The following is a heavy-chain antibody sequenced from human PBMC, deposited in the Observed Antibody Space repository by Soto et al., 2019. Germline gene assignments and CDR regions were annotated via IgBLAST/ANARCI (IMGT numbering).Heavy chain of an antibody. CDR1: GFSISSGTYY. D-gene: IGHD6-6*01. CDR2: IYYSGNT. Sequence: SETLSLTCTVSGFSISSGTYYWGWVRQSPVKGLEWIGTIYYSGNTYYKPSLKSRVTISIDTSKNQFSLKLNSVTAADTAVYFCARHGRTSGSFSTSSVRTEFDYWGQGTLVTVS. CDR3: ARHGRTSGSFSTSSVRTEFDY. V-gene: IGHV4-39*01. J-gene: IGHJ4*02.